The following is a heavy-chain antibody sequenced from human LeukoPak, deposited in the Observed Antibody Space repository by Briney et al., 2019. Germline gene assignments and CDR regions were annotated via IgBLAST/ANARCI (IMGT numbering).Heavy chain of an antibody. CDR2: IIPIFGTA. Sequence: GSSVKVSCKASGGTFSSYAISWVRQAPGQGLEWMGGIIPIFGTANYAQKFQGRVTITADKSTSTAYMELSSLRSEDTAVYYCAREGGPGVVEPAAKSEAFDIWGQGTMVTVSS. CDR1: GGTFSSYA. D-gene: IGHD2-2*01. J-gene: IGHJ3*02. CDR3: AREGGPGVVEPAAKSEAFDI. V-gene: IGHV1-69*06.